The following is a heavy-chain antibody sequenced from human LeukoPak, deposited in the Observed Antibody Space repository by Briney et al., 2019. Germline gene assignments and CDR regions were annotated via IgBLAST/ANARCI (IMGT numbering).Heavy chain of an antibody. J-gene: IGHJ6*03. V-gene: IGHV3-21*01. CDR1: GFTFSRYS. CDR3: ARGESATNYYYMDV. Sequence: GGSLRLSCAASGFTFSRYSMNWVRQAPGKGLEWVSSISSSSSYIYYADSVKGRFTISRDNAKNSLYLQMNSLRAEDTAVYYCARGESATNYYYMDVWGKGTTVTVSS. D-gene: IGHD3-10*01. CDR2: ISSSSSYI.